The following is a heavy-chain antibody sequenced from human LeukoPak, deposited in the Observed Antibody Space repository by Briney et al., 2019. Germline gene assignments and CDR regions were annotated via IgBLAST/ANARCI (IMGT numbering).Heavy chain of an antibody. J-gene: IGHJ6*02. CDR1: GFTFTSYS. D-gene: IGHD2-15*01. Sequence: PGGSLRLSCAASGFTFTSYSMNWVRQAPGKGLEWVAYISSSSNTIYYADSLKGRFTISRDNAKNSLYLQMDSLSAEDTAVYFCATSGYCSRGSCSPQYYYYAMDVWGQGTTVIVSS. V-gene: IGHV3-48*04. CDR2: ISSSSNTI. CDR3: ATSGYCSRGSCSPQYYYYAMDV.